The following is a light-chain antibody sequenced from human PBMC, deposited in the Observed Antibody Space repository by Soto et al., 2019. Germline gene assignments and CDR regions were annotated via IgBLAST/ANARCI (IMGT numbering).Light chain of an antibody. V-gene: IGLV2-14*01. CDR1: SSDVGGYNY. J-gene: IGLJ3*02. Sequence: QSALTQPASVSGSPGQSITISCTGTSSDVGGYNYVSWYQQHPGKAPKLMIYEVSNRPSEISDRFSGSRSANTASLTISGLQAEDEGDYYCTSYASTNVWLFGGGTKVTVL. CDR2: EVS. CDR3: TSYASTNVWL.